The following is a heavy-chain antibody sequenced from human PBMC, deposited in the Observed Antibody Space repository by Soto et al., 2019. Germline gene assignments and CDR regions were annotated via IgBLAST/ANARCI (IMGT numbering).Heavy chain of an antibody. CDR3: ARDPRRAVMLDIWFDP. CDR1: GFTFSNYA. Sequence: GGSLRLSCAASGFTFSNYAMHWVRQAPGKGLEWVAIVSYDGDNEYYADSVRGRFFISRDNSRNTLYLQMNSLRAEDTDVYYCARDPRRAVMLDIWFDPWGQGTLVTVSS. V-gene: IGHV3-30*03. J-gene: IGHJ5*02. CDR2: VSYDGDNE. D-gene: IGHD3-16*01.